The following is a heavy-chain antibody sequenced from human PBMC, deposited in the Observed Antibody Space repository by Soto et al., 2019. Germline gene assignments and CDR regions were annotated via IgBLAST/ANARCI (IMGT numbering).Heavy chain of an antibody. J-gene: IGHJ4*02. CDR2: IYYAGST. D-gene: IGHD3-22*01. Sequence: QVQLQESGPGLVKPSETLSLTCTVSGGSLSNYYWSWTRQPPGKGLEWIGYIYYAGSTTYNPSLKRRATISFDTTKNQVYLKLDSVTAADTAVYYCARLGGYYQALDSWGQGTLVTVSS. V-gene: IGHV4-59*08. CDR1: GGSLSNYY. CDR3: ARLGGYYQALDS.